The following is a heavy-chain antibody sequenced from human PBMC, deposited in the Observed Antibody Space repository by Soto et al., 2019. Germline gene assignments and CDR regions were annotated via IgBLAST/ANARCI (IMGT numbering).Heavy chain of an antibody. V-gene: IGHV1-58*01. CDR3: AAEGEDSSSWYLDYGMDV. J-gene: IGHJ6*02. CDR2: IVVGSGNT. CDR1: GFTFTSSA. Sequence: GPPVKVSCKASGFTFTSSAVQWVRQARGQRLEWIGWIVVGSGNTNYAQKFQERVTITRDMSTSTAYMELSSLRSEDTAVYYCAAEGEDSSSWYLDYGMDVWGQGTTVTVSS. D-gene: IGHD6-13*01.